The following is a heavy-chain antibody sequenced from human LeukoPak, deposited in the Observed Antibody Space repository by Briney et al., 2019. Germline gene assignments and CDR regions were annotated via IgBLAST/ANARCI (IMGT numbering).Heavy chain of an antibody. D-gene: IGHD6-13*01. CDR2: INHSGST. J-gene: IGHJ4*02. CDR1: GGSFSGYY. CDR3: ARHVRIAAAGFDY. Sequence: SETLSLTCAVYGGSFSGYYWSWIRQPPGKGLEWIGEINHSGSTNYNPSLKSRVTISVDTSKNQFSLKLSSVTAADTAVYYCARHVRIAAAGFDYWGQGTLVTVSS. V-gene: IGHV4-34*01.